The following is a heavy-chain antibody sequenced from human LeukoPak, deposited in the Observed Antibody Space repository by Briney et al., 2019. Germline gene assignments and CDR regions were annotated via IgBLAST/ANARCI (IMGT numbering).Heavy chain of an antibody. J-gene: IGHJ4*02. D-gene: IGHD4-17*01. CDR1: GFTVSTNY. CDR2: IYSGGNT. Sequence: PGGSLRLSCVASGFTVSTNYMSWIRQAPGKGLEWVSVIYSGGNTYYADSVKGRFTISRDNSKNTLYLQMNSLRAEDTAVYYCARGDYGDYPSDYWGQGTLVTVSS. CDR3: ARGDYGDYPSDY. V-gene: IGHV3-53*01.